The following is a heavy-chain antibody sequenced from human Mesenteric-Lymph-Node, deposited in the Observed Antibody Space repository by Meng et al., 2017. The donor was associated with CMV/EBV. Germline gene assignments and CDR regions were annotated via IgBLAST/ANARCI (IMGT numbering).Heavy chain of an antibody. V-gene: IGHV1-2*02. CDR1: GYTFTGYY. CDR2: INPNTGDT. J-gene: IGHJ6*02. CDR3: AREEGYYYGMDV. Sequence: ASVKVSCKASGYTFTGYYMHWVRQAPGQGLEWMGWINPNTGDTNYAQKFQGRVTMTRDTSISTAYMELNRLRSDDTAVDYCAREEGYYYGMDVWGQGTTVTVSS.